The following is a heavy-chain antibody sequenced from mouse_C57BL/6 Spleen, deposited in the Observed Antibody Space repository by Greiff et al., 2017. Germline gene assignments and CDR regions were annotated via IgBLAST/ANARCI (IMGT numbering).Heavy chain of an antibody. CDR1: GFTFTDYY. CDR2: IRNKANGYTT. J-gene: IGHJ2*01. D-gene: IGHD3-3*01. V-gene: IGHV7-3*01. CDR3: ARYIGYFDD. Sequence: EVKLVEPGGGLVQPGGSLSLSCAASGFTFTDYYMSWVRQPPGKALEWLGFIRNKANGYTTEYSASVKGRFTISRDNSQSILYLQMNALRAEDSATYYCARYIGYFDDWGHGTTLSVSS.